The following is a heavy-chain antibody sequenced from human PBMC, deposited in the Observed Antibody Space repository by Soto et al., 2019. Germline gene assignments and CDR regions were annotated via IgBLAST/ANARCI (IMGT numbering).Heavy chain of an antibody. Sequence: GWSLRLSCAASGFSFSTYNMNWVRQAPGQGLEWLSYISSRSAKILYADSVKGRFTISRDDAKNSLYLHMVSLRDEDTAVYFCTRAIAVGSTSLDYWGQGTLVTVSS. CDR3: TRAIAVGSTSLDY. D-gene: IGHD6-19*01. J-gene: IGHJ4*02. CDR2: ISSRSAKI. V-gene: IGHV3-48*02. CDR1: GFSFSTYN.